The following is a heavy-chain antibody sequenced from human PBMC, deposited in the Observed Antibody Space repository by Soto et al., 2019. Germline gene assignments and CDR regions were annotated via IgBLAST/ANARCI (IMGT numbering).Heavy chain of an antibody. CDR2: IYYSGST. J-gene: IGHJ6*02. CDR3: ARDDSRRGMDV. D-gene: IGHD3-10*01. Sequence: QVQLQESGPGLVKPSETLSLTCTVSGGSISSYYWSWIRQPPGKGLEWIGYIYYSGSTNYNPSLQSRVPISVDTAKNQFSLKLSSVTAADTAVYYRARDDSRRGMDVWGQGTTVTVSS. V-gene: IGHV4-59*01. CDR1: GGSISSYY.